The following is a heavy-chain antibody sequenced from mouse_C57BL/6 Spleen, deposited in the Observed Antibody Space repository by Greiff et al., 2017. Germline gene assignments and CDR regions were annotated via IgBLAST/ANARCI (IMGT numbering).Heavy chain of an antibody. V-gene: IGHV14-2*01. CDR1: GFNIKDYY. CDR3: ARSYCYGSSYWYFDV. J-gene: IGHJ1*03. D-gene: IGHD1-1*01. CDR2: IDPEDGET. Sequence: VQLQQSGAELVKPGASVKLSCTASGFNIKDYYMNWVKQRTEQGLEWIGRIDPEDGETNYAPKFQGKATITADTSSNTAYLQLSSLTSEDTAVYYCARSYCYGSSYWYFDVWGTGTTVTVSS.